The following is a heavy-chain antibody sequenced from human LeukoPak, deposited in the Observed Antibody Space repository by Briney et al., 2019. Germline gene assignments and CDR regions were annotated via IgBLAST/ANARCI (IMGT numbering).Heavy chain of an antibody. Sequence: ASVKVSCKASGYTFTSYDINWVRQATGQGLEWMGWMNPNSGNAGYAQKFQGRVTITRNTSISTAYMELSSLRSEDTAVYYCASAPHTMVRGVIVPLFSFDYWGQGTLVTVSS. CDR1: GYTFTSYD. V-gene: IGHV1-8*03. CDR2: MNPNSGNA. D-gene: IGHD3-10*01. CDR3: ASAPHTMVRGVIVPLFSFDY. J-gene: IGHJ4*02.